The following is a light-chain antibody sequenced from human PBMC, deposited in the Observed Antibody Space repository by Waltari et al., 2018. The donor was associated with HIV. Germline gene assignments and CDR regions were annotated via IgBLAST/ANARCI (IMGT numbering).Light chain of an antibody. CDR2: DAS. CDR1: QSVSSGY. V-gene: IGKV3D-20*01. Sequence: EIVLTQSPATLSLSPGERATLSCGPSQSVSSGYLAWYQQKPGLAPRLLIYDASSRATGIPDRFSGSGSGTDFTLTISRLEPEDFAVYYCQQYGSSTGTFGQGTKVEIK. CDR3: QQYGSSTGT. J-gene: IGKJ1*01.